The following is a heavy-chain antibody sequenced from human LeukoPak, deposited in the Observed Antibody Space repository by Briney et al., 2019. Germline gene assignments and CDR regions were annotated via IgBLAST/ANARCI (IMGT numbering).Heavy chain of an antibody. CDR3: ARARETAVVGLRWQKYGMDL. D-gene: IGHD5-18*01. CDR1: GFTFSNYW. CDR2: IKDDGSEK. J-gene: IGHJ6*02. V-gene: IGHV3-7*03. Sequence: GGSLRLSCAASGFTFSNYWMSWVRQAPGKGPEWVANIKDDGSEKYYVDSVKGRFTISRDDAKSSLYLQMNSLRAEDTAVYYCARARETAVVGLRWQKYGMDLWGQGTTVTVSS.